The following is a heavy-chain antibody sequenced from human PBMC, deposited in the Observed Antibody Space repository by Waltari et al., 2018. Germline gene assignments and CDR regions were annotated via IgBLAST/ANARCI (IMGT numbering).Heavy chain of an antibody. CDR3: ARGPLLSKVDY. CDR2: IYTSGST. Sequence: QVQLQESGPGLVKPSQTLSLTCTVSGGSIDSGSYYWSWIRPPAGKGLEWIGRIYTSGSTNYNPSLKSRVTISVDTSKIQFSLNLSSVTAADTAVYYCARGPLLSKVDYWGQGTLVTVSS. V-gene: IGHV4-61*02. D-gene: IGHD1-26*01. CDR1: GGSIDSGSYY. J-gene: IGHJ4*02.